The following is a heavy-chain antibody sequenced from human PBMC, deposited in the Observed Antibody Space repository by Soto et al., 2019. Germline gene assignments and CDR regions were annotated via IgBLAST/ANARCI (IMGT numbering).Heavy chain of an antibody. D-gene: IGHD2-2*01. CDR1: GGSLSGYY. J-gene: IGHJ4*02. Sequence: SETLSLTCTVSGGSLSGYYWTWVRQPPGKGLEWIGYIYHNWGTSYNPSLKSRVSISLDRSRNQFSLKLSSVTAADTAVYYCASYCSSTSCYSGSEAFDYWGQGTLVTVSS. V-gene: IGHV4-59*01. CDR3: ASYCSSTSCYSGSEAFDY. CDR2: IYHNWGT.